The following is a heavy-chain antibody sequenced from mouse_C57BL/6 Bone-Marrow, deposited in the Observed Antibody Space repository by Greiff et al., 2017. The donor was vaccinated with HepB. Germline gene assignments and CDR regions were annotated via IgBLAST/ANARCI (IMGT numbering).Heavy chain of an antibody. CDR1: GYTFTSYW. J-gene: IGHJ3*01. Sequence: QVQLKQSGAELVMPGASVKLSCKASGYTFTSYWMHWVKQRPGQGLEWIGEIDPSDSYTNYNQKFKGKSTLTVDKSSSTAYMQLSSLTSEDSAVYYCARDYYGSPAWFAYWGQGTLVTVSA. CDR2: IDPSDSYT. CDR3: ARDYYGSPAWFAY. D-gene: IGHD1-1*01. V-gene: IGHV1-69*01.